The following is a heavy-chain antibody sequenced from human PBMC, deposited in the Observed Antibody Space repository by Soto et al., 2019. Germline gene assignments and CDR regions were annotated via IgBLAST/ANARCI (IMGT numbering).Heavy chain of an antibody. CDR2: VYYSGST. Sequence: PSETLSLTCTVSGGSISSSSYYWGWIRQPPGKGLEWIGSVYYSGSTYYNPSLKSRVTISVDTSKNQFSLKLSSVTAADAAVYYCACYSGSYYVFLTWGQGTLVTVSS. J-gene: IGHJ5*02. CDR3: ACYSGSYYVFLT. CDR1: GGSISSSSYY. V-gene: IGHV4-39*01. D-gene: IGHD1-26*01.